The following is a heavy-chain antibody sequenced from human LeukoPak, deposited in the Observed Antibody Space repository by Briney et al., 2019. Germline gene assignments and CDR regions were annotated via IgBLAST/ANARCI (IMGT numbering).Heavy chain of an antibody. J-gene: IGHJ5*02. Sequence: PGGSLRLSCAASGFTFSSYAMSWVRQAPGKGLEWVAFIRYDGTNTYYADSVKGRFTISRDNSKNTLYLQMNSLRAEDTAVYYCAKDLRQPPLPSPPGANWFDPWGQGTLVTVSS. CDR1: GFTFSSYA. CDR3: AKDLRQPPLPSPPGANWFDP. D-gene: IGHD1-26*01. CDR2: IRYDGTNT. V-gene: IGHV3-30*02.